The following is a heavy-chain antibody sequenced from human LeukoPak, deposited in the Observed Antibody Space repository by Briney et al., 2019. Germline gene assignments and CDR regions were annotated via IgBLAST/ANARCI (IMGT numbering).Heavy chain of an antibody. CDR1: GFTFSIYS. J-gene: IGHJ5*02. CDR2: ISSSSSYI. V-gene: IGHV3-21*01. D-gene: IGHD4-23*01. CDR3: ARAPYGGNSSRTRHANH. Sequence: PGGSLRLSCAASGFTFSIYSMNWVRQAPGKGLECVSSISSSSSYIYYADSVKGRFTISRHNAKNSLYLQMNSLRAEDTAVYYCARAPYGGNSSRTRHANHWGQGTLVTVSS.